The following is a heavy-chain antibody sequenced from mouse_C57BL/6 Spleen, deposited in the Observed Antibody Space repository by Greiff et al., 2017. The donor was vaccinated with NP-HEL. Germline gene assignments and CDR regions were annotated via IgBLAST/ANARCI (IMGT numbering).Heavy chain of an antibody. V-gene: IGHV1-64*01. Sequence: QVQLQQPGAELVKPGASVKLSCKASGYTFTSYWMHWVKQRPGQGLEWIGMIHPNSGSTNYNEKFKSKATLTVDKSSSTAYMQLSSLTSEDSAVYYCASWCAWFAYWGQGTLVTVSA. CDR3: ASWCAWFAY. CDR1: GYTFTSYW. J-gene: IGHJ3*01. D-gene: IGHD1-1*02. CDR2: IHPNSGST.